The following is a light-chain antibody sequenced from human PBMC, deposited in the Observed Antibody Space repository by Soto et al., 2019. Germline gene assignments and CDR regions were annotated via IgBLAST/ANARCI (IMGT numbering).Light chain of an antibody. CDR1: MSDIGSYNY. V-gene: IGLV2-14*01. CDR2: GVS. CDR3: ISYTGSSTSYV. J-gene: IGLJ1*01. Sequence: QSALTQPSSLSGSPGHSITISCSGTMSDIGSYNYVAWYQQFPGKTPKILIYGVSNRPSGVSSRFSGSKSGNTASLTISGLQAEDEADYYCISYTGSSTSYVYGSGTKVNVL.